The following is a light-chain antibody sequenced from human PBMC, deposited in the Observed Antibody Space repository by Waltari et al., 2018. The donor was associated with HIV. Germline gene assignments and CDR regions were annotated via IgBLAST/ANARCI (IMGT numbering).Light chain of an antibody. CDR2: AAS. CDR3: QQSFSTPFT. CDR1: QSISVY. J-gene: IGKJ3*01. V-gene: IGKV1-39*01. Sequence: DIQMTQSPSSLSASVGDRVTITCRSSQSISVYLNWYQQKPGKAPKLLMFAASSLQSVVPSRFSGSGSGTDFTLTISVLQPEDFASYYCQQSFSTPFTFGPGTKVDVK.